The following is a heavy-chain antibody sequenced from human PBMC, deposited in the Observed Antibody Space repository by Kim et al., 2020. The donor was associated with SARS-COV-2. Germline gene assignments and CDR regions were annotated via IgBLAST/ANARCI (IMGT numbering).Heavy chain of an antibody. J-gene: IGHJ4*02. CDR1: GFTFSNAW. Sequence: GGSLRLSCAASGFTFSNAWMSWVRQAPGKGLEWVGRIKSKTEGGTTDYAAPVKGRFTISRDDSKNTLYLQMNSLKTEDTAVYYCTTDLIQLWLSGYWGQG. CDR2: IKSKTEGGTT. V-gene: IGHV3-15*01. CDR3: TTDLIQLWLSGY. D-gene: IGHD5-18*01.